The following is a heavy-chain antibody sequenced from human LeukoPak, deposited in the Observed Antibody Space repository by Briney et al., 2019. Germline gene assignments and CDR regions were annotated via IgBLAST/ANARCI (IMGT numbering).Heavy chain of an antibody. CDR3: ARWIQLWLPRQTSNYYYYGMDV. CDR2: ISAYNGNT. CDR1: GYTFTSYG. D-gene: IGHD5-18*01. Sequence: ASVKVSCKASGYTFTSYGISWVRQAPGQGLEWMGWISAYNGNTNYAQKLQGRVTMTTDTSTSTAYMELRSLRSDDTAVYYCARWIQLWLPRQTSNYYYYGMDVWGQGTTVTVSS. J-gene: IGHJ6*02. V-gene: IGHV1-18*01.